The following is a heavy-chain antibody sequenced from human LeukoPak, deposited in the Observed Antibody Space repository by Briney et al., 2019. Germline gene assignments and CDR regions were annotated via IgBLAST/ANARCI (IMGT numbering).Heavy chain of an antibody. D-gene: IGHD3-10*01. CDR3: VLYGSGSYLDY. V-gene: IGHV3-53*01. J-gene: IGHJ4*02. CDR2: IYSGDST. Sequence: GGSLRLSCAASGFTVSSNYMSWVRQAPGKGLEWVSVIYSGDSTYYADSVKGRFTISRDNSKNTLYLQMNSLGAEDTAVYYCVLYGSGSYLDYWGQGTLVTVSS. CDR1: GFTVSSNY.